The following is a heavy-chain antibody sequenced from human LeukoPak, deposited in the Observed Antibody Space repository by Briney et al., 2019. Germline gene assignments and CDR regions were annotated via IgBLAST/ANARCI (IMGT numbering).Heavy chain of an antibody. V-gene: IGHV1-18*01. CDR1: GYTFTSYG. CDR3: ARDVPGDHAYYYYGMDV. J-gene: IGHJ6*02. D-gene: IGHD4-17*01. Sequence: GASVKVSCKASGYTFTSYGISWVRQAPGQGLEWMGWISAYNGNTNYAQKPQGRVTMTTDTSTSTAYMELRSLRSDDTAVYYCARDVPGDHAYYYYGMDVWGQGTTVTVSS. CDR2: ISAYNGNT.